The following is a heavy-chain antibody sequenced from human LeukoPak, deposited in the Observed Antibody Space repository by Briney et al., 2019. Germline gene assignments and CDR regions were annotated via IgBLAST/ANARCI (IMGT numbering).Heavy chain of an antibody. CDR1: GGTFSSYA. CDR2: IIPILGIA. J-gene: IGHJ4*02. V-gene: IGHV1-69*04. D-gene: IGHD5-12*01. Sequence: SVKVSCKASGGTFSSYAISWVRQAPGQGLEWMGRIIPILGIANYAQKFQGRVTITADKSTSTAHMELSSLRSEDTAVYYCARDGGGYDSAFDYWGQGTLVTVSS. CDR3: ARDGGGYDSAFDY.